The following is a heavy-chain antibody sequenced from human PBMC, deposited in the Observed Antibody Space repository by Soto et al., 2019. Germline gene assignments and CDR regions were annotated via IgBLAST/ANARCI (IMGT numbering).Heavy chain of an antibody. CDR1: GFTFSGYW. CDR3: AKNNRYCSSTNCFVFDY. V-gene: IGHV3-7*01. Sequence: EVQQVESGGGLVQPGGSLRLSCAASGFTFSGYWMSWVRQAPGKGLEWVANIKQDGSEKYYVDSVKGRFTISRDNAKNSLYLLMNSLRAEDTAVYYCAKNNRYCSSTNCFVFDYWGQGTLVTVSS. CDR2: IKQDGSEK. D-gene: IGHD2-2*01. J-gene: IGHJ4*02.